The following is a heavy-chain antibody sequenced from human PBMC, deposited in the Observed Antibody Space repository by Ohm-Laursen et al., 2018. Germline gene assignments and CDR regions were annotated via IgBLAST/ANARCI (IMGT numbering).Heavy chain of an antibody. J-gene: IGHJ4*02. D-gene: IGHD6-19*01. V-gene: IGHV1-2*02. CDR1: GYTFTAYY. Sequence: ESSVKVSCKASGYTFTAYYMHWVRQAPGQGLEWMGWIKPNSGGTNYAQKFQGRVTMTRDTSISTANMELSRLRSDDTAVYYCAREVYSSGWYVNYWGQGTLVTVSS. CDR2: IKPNSGGT. CDR3: AREVYSSGWYVNY.